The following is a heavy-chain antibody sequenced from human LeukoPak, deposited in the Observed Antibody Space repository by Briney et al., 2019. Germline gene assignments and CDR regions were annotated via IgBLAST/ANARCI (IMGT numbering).Heavy chain of an antibody. Sequence: TGGSLRLSCAVSGFTFDNYGMSWVRQAPGKGLEWVSGINWNGGSTGYADSVKGRFTISRDNAKNSLYLQMNSLRVEDTALYHCARVSCSSTSCYMANWFDPWGQGTLVPSPQ. V-gene: IGHV3-20*01. CDR2: INWNGGST. CDR3: ARVSCSSTSCYMANWFDP. J-gene: IGHJ5*02. D-gene: IGHD2-2*02. CDR1: GFTFDNYG.